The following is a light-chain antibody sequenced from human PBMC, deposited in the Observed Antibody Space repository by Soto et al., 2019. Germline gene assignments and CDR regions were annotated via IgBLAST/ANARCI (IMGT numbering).Light chain of an antibody. J-gene: IGKJ4*01. CDR3: QQYKSYPLT. CDR1: QSISSW. V-gene: IGKV1-5*03. Sequence: DIQMTQSPSPLSASVGDRLTITCRASQSISSWLAWYQQKQGKXPKXXIYKASTLESGVPSRFSGSGSGTELTITISSVQPDDFETYYCQQYKSYPLTFGGGTKVDI. CDR2: KAS.